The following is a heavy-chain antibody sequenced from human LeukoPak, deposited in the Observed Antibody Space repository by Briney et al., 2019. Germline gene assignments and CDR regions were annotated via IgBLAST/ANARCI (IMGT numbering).Heavy chain of an antibody. Sequence: GRSLRLSCAASGFTFSSYGMHWVRQAPGKGLEWVAVISYDGSNKYYADSVKGRFTISRDNSKNTLYLQMGSLKSDDMAVYYCARKAAAGTYYFDYWGQGTLVTVSS. CDR2: ISYDGSNK. J-gene: IGHJ4*02. CDR3: ARKAAAGTYYFDY. CDR1: GFTFSSYG. D-gene: IGHD6-25*01. V-gene: IGHV3-30*03.